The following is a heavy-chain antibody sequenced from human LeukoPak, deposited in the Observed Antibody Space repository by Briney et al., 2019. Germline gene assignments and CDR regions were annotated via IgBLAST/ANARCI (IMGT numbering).Heavy chain of an antibody. J-gene: IGHJ4*02. D-gene: IGHD5-18*01. V-gene: IGHV3-15*07. Sequence: GGSLRLSCAASGFTLSSYWMHWVRQAPGKGLVWVGHIKSKTDSGTTDYAAPVKGRFTIPRDDSKNTLYLQMNSLKTEDTAVYYCTTGTWIQLWLADYWGQGTLVTVSS. CDR2: IKSKTDSGTT. CDR1: GFTLSSYW. CDR3: TTGTWIQLWLADY.